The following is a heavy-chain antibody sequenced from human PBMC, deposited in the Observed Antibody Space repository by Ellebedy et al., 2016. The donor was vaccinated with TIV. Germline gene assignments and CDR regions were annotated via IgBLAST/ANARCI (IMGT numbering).Heavy chain of an antibody. Sequence: GESLKISXAASGFTFSSYAMSWVRQAPGKGLEWVSAISGSGGSTYYADSVKGRFTISRDNSKNTLYLQMNGLRAEDTAVYYCAKDLYDPRWFGELKDYYYGMDVWGQGTTVTVSS. D-gene: IGHD3-10*01. V-gene: IGHV3-23*01. CDR1: GFTFSSYA. J-gene: IGHJ6*02. CDR2: ISGSGGST. CDR3: AKDLYDPRWFGELKDYYYGMDV.